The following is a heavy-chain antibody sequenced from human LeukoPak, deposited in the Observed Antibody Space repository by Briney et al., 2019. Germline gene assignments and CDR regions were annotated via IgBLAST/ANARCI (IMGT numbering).Heavy chain of an antibody. Sequence: GGSLRLSCAVSGFTFSTYWMSWVRQAPGKGLEWVANIKQDGSEKYYVDSVKGRFTISRDNAKNSLYLQMNSLRAEDTAVYYCARGVGPYWGQGTLVTVSS. CDR3: ARGVGPY. V-gene: IGHV3-7*01. CDR2: IKQDGSEK. J-gene: IGHJ4*02. CDR1: GFTFSTYW.